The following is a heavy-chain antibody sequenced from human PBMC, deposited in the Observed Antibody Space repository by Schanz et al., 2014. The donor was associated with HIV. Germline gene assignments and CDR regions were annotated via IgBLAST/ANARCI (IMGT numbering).Heavy chain of an antibody. CDR1: GFTFSSYG. D-gene: IGHD5-18*01. J-gene: IGHJ6*02. CDR2: ISWNSGSI. CDR3: AKDLNPYNVHTTLVTPPVGYGMDV. Sequence: EVQLVESGGGLVQPGESLRLTCAASGFTFSSYGMHWVRQAPGKGLEWVSGISWNSGSIGYADSVKGRFTISRDNAKNSLYLQMHSLRAEDTALYYCAKDLNPYNVHTTLVTPPVGYGMDVWGQGTTVTVSS. V-gene: IGHV3-9*01.